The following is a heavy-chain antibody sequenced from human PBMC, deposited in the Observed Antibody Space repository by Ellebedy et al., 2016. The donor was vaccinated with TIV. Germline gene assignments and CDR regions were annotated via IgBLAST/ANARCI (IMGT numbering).Heavy chain of an antibody. D-gene: IGHD4-17*01. J-gene: IGHJ4*02. V-gene: IGHV3-21*04. CDR1: GFTFSSYS. Sequence: GESLKISXAASGFTFSSYSMNWVRQAPGKGLEWVSSISSSSSYIYYADSVKGRFTISRDNAKNSLYLQMNSLRAEDTAVYYCARFSPSTTVTLDYWGQGTLVTVSS. CDR3: ARFSPSTTVTLDY. CDR2: ISSSSSYI.